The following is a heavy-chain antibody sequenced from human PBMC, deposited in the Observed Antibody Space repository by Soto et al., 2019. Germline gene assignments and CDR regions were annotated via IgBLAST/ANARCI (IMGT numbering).Heavy chain of an antibody. V-gene: IGHV3-23*01. Sequence: XESLRLSCTASGFTFDNYAMSWVRQAPGKGLEWVSSISGSGANTYYADSVKGRFTISRDNSKTTLYLQMNSLSAEDTALHFCVRGGSGSPNYGYYFDYWGQGALVTV. D-gene: IGHD3-10*01. CDR3: VRGGSGSPNYGYYFDY. J-gene: IGHJ4*02. CDR1: GFTFDNYA. CDR2: ISGSGANT.